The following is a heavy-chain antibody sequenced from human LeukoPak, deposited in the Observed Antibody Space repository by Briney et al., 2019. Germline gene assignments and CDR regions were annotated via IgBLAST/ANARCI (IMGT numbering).Heavy chain of an antibody. CDR3: ARDLRLKELAYCGGDCLDY. D-gene: IGHD2-21*02. J-gene: IGHJ4*02. Sequence: GGSLRLSCAASGFTFTNYAMHWVRQAPRKGLEYVSAISSNGGSTYYANSVKGRFTVSRDNSKNTLYLQMGSLRAEDMAVYYCARDLRLKELAYCGGDCLDYWGQGTLVTVSS. CDR2: ISSNGGST. V-gene: IGHV3-64*01. CDR1: GFTFTNYA.